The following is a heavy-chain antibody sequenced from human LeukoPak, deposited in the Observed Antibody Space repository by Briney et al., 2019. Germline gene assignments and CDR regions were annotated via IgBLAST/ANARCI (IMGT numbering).Heavy chain of an antibody. CDR2: INSGGST. D-gene: IGHD6-13*01. Sequence: GGSLRLSCAASGFTVSTNYMSWVRQAPGKGLEWVSLINSGGSTYYADSVKGRFTFPRDNSKNTVYLQMNGLRAEDTAVYYCAKDRIAGHDTFDIWGQGTVVTVSS. CDR1: GFTVSTNY. CDR3: AKDRIAGHDTFDI. J-gene: IGHJ3*02. V-gene: IGHV3-66*02.